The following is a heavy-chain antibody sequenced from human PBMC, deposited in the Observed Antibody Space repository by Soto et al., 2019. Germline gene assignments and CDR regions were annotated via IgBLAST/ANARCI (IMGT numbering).Heavy chain of an antibody. J-gene: IGHJ4*02. Sequence: ASVKVSCKASGYTFTSYGISWVRQAPGQGLEWMGWISAYSGNTNYAQKLQGRVTMTTDTSTSTAYMELRSLRSDDTAVYYCATDIVATGGFDYWGQGTLVTVSS. CDR1: GYTFTSYG. V-gene: IGHV1-18*01. CDR2: ISAYSGNT. CDR3: ATDIVATGGFDY. D-gene: IGHD5-12*01.